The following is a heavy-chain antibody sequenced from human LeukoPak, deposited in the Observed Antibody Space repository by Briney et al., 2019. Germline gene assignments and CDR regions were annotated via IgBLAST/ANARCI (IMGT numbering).Heavy chain of an antibody. CDR3: ARVGYYYDSSQTYYGMDV. D-gene: IGHD3-22*01. V-gene: IGHV4-4*07. J-gene: IGHJ6*02. CDR1: GGSISSYY. CDR2: IYTSGST. Sequence: SETLSLTCTVSGGSISSYYWSWIRQPAGKGLEWIGRIYTSGSTNYNPSLKSRVTMSVDTSKNQFSLKLSSVTAADTAVYYCARVGYYYDSSQTYYGMDVWGQGTTVTVSS.